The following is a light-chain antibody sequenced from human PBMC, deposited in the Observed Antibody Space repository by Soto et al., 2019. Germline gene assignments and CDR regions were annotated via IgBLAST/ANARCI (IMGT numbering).Light chain of an antibody. V-gene: IGLV2-8*01. Sequence: QSALTQPPSASGSPGQSVTISCTGTSSDIGDYNYVSWYQQHPGRAPKLIIYEVSERPSGVPDRFSGSKSGNTASLTVSGLRTEDEAAYYCCSYAGRNILLFGGGTKLTVL. CDR3: CSYAGRNILL. J-gene: IGLJ2*01. CDR1: SSDIGDYNY. CDR2: EVS.